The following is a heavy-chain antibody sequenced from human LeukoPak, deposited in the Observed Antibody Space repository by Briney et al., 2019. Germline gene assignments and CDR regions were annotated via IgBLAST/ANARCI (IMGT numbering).Heavy chain of an antibody. Sequence: GGSLRLSCAASGFTFSSYAMSWVRQAPGKGLEWVSAISGSGGSTYYADSVKGRFTISRDNAKNSLYLQMNSLRAEDTAVYYCARDRVGATHYYYYGMDVWGQGTTVTVSS. CDR3: ARDRVGATHYYYYGMDV. J-gene: IGHJ6*02. D-gene: IGHD1-26*01. CDR1: GFTFSSYA. CDR2: ISGSGGST. V-gene: IGHV3-23*01.